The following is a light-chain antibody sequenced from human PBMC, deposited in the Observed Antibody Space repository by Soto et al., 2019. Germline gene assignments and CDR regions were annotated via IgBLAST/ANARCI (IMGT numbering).Light chain of an antibody. CDR1: QSVSSSY. V-gene: IGKV3-20*01. CDR3: QQYGIPPRYT. CDR2: GAS. J-gene: IGKJ2*01. Sequence: EIVLTQSPGTLSLSPGERATLSCRASQSVSSSYLAWYQQKPGQAPRLLIYGASSRATGIPDRFSGSGSGTDFTITISRLEPDDVAVYYCQQYGIPPRYTFGQGTKLEIK.